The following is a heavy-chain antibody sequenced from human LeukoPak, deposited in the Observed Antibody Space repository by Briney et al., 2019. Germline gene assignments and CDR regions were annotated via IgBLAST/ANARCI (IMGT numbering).Heavy chain of an antibody. CDR1: GFTFSSYA. Sequence: PGGSLRLSCAASGFTFSSYAMHWVRQAPGKGLEGVAVISYDGSNKYYADSVKGRFTISRDNSKNTLYLQMNSLRAEDTAVYYCARDLSQAYYYDSSGYYGGFDYWGQGTLVTVSS. CDR2: ISYDGSNK. J-gene: IGHJ4*02. CDR3: ARDLSQAYYYDSSGYYGGFDY. D-gene: IGHD3-22*01. V-gene: IGHV3-30-3*01.